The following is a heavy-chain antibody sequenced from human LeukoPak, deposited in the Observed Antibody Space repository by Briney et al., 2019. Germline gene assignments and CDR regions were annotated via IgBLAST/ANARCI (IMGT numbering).Heavy chain of an antibody. CDR3: ARGSTKKLHIVVAP. Sequence: SETLSLTCAVYGGSFSGYYWSWIRQPPGKGLEWIGEINHSGSTNYNPSLKSRVTISVDTSKNQFSLQLSSVTAADTAVYYCARGSTKKLHIVVAPWGQGTLVTVSS. CDR1: GGSFSGYY. V-gene: IGHV4-34*01. J-gene: IGHJ5*02. D-gene: IGHD2-2*01. CDR2: INHSGST.